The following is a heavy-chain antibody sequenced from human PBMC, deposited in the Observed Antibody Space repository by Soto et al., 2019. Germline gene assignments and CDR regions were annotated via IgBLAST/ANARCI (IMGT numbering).Heavy chain of an antibody. J-gene: IGHJ5*02. CDR2: TYYRSKWYN. V-gene: IGHV6-1*01. D-gene: IGHD2-21*01. CDR3: AREFSILSWFDP. Sequence: SQTLSLTCAISGDSVSSNSAAWNWIRQSPSRGLEWLVRTYYRSKWYNDYAVSVKSRITINPDTSKNQFYLQLNSVTPEDTVVYYWAREFSILSWFDPWGQGTLVTVSS. CDR1: GDSVSSNSAA.